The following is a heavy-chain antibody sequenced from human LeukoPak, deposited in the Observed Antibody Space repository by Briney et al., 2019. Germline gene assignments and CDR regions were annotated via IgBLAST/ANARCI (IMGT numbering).Heavy chain of an antibody. J-gene: IGHJ4*02. CDR1: GGSISSSSYY. V-gene: IGHV4-39*01. Sequence: KSSETLSLTCTVSGGSISSSSYYWGWIRQPPGKGLEWIGNIYYGENTYYNPSLKSRVTISIDTSKNQFYLKLSSLTAADTAVYFCARRDDSSGYHKIFDYWGPGTLVTVSS. CDR3: ARRDDSSGYHKIFDY. D-gene: IGHD3-22*01. CDR2: IYYGENT.